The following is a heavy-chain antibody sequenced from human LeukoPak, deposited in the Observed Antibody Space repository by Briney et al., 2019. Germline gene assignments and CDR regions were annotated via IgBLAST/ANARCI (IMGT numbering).Heavy chain of an antibody. CDR3: VPSS. CDR2: IGPDGSQT. J-gene: IGHJ4*02. V-gene: IGHV3-7*03. Sequence: GGSLRLSCAASEFTFSTYWMNWVRQAPGKGLEWVANIGPDGSQTYYVDSVKGRFTVSRDNTKNSVYLQMNSLRADDTAVYYCVPSSGAQGILVTVSS. CDR1: EFTFSTYW.